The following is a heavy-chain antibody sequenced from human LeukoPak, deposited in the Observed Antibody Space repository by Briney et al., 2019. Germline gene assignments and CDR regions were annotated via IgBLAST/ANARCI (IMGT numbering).Heavy chain of an antibody. CDR3: ARDRMFDY. V-gene: IGHV4-59*01. CDR2: IYYSGST. CDR1: GGSISSYY. Sequence: SETLSLTCTLSGGSISSYYWSWIRQPPGKGLEWIGYIYYSGSTNYNPSLKSRVTISVDTSKNQFSLKLSSVTAADTAVYYCARDRMFDYWGQGTLVTVSS. J-gene: IGHJ4*02.